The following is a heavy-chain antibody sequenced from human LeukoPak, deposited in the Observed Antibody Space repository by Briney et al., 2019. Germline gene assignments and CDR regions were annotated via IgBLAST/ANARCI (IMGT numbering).Heavy chain of an antibody. CDR1: GFTFSSYA. V-gene: IGHV3-64*01. CDR2: ISGNGGST. D-gene: IGHD1-26*01. Sequence: GGSLRLSCAASGFTFSSYAMHWVRQAPGKGLEYVSAISGNGGSTYYANSVKGRFTISRDNSKNTLYLQMGSLRAEDMAVYYCAREGATLRPFDYWGQGTLVTVSS. J-gene: IGHJ4*02. CDR3: AREGATLRPFDY.